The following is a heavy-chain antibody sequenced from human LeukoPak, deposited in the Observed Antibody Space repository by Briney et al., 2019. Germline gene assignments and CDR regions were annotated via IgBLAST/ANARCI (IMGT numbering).Heavy chain of an antibody. CDR2: ISFDGSNK. CDR3: ATSLRGVPDY. D-gene: IGHD3-10*01. J-gene: IGHJ4*02. CDR1: GFTFSSFW. V-gene: IGHV3-30-3*01. Sequence: GGSLRLSCAASGFTFSSFWMYWVRQAPGKGLEWVAVISFDGSNKYYTDSVKGRFTISRDNSKNTLFLQMGSLRAEDTAVYYCATSLRGVPDYWGQGTLVTVSS.